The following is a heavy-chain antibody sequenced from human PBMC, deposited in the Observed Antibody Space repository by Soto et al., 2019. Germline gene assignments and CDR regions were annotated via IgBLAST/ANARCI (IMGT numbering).Heavy chain of an antibody. V-gene: IGHV3-33*01. CDR3: ATWQGSLNFHY. CDR2: IWDDGRRK. Sequence: GGALRLSCAAPGFTFSLYGMHWVRQAPGKGLERVAAIWDDGRRKDYADSVKDRLFISRDNSKNTLYLQLDSLRAEDTAVYYCATWQGSLNFHYWGQGTLVTVSS. CDR1: GFTFSLYG. J-gene: IGHJ4*02.